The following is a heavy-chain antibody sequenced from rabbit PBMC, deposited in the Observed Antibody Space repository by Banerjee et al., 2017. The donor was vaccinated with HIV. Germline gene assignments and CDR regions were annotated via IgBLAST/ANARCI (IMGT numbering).Heavy chain of an antibody. CDR1: GFDFSSFYC. CDR3: ARGGPSGYGGYGYVTEGYRL. Sequence: QQQLEESGGGLVKPEGSLTLTCKASGFDFSSFYCMCWVRQAPGKGLELIACIYTSSGGTWDASWVNGRFTISRSTSLNTVDLKMTSLTAADTATYFCARGGPSGYGGYGYVTEGYRLWGPGTLVTVS. D-gene: IGHD6-1*01. V-gene: IGHV1S43*01. CDR2: IYTSSGGT. J-gene: IGHJ6*01.